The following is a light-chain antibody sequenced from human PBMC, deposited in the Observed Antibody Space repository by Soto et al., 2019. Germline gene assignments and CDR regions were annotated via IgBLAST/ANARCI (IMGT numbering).Light chain of an antibody. J-gene: IGLJ1*01. CDR2: DTT. V-gene: IGLV7-46*01. CDR3: LLSYNGPYV. Sequence: QAVVTQEPSLTVSPGGTVTLTCGSSTGAVTNGHYPYWFQQKPGQAPRTLIYDTTNRHFWTPARFSGSLLGGKAALTLSGAQPEDEAEYYCLLSYNGPYVFGTGTKLTVL. CDR1: TGAVTNGHY.